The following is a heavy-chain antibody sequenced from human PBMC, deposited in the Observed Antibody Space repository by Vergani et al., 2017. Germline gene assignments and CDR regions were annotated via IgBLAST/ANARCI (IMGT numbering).Heavy chain of an antibody. CDR2: INHSGST. Sequence: QVQLRQWGAGLLKPSETLSLTCAVYGGSFSGYYWSWIRQPPGKGLEWIGEINHSGSTNYNPSLKSRVTISVDTSKNQFSLKLSSVTAADTAVYYCAREGQAYSSSWYYRQHWFDPWGQGTLVTVSS. CDR3: AREGQAYSSSWYYRQHWFDP. D-gene: IGHD6-13*01. V-gene: IGHV4-34*01. CDR1: GGSFSGYY. J-gene: IGHJ5*02.